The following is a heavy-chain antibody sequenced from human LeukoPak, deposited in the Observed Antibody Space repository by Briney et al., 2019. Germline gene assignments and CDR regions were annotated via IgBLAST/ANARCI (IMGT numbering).Heavy chain of an antibody. CDR3: ARGRLPDY. D-gene: IGHD5-12*01. Sequence: SEALSLTCAVYGGSFSGYYWSWIRQPPGKGLEWIGEINHSGSTNYNPSLKSRVTISVDTSKNQFSLKLSSVTAADTAVYYCARGRLPDYWGQGTLVTVSS. CDR1: GGSFSGYY. CDR2: INHSGST. J-gene: IGHJ4*02. V-gene: IGHV4-34*01.